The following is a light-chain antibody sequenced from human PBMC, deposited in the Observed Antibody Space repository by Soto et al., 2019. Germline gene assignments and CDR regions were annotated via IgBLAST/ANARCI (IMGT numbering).Light chain of an antibody. J-gene: IGKJ1*01. V-gene: IGKV3-11*01. CDR2: DAS. Sequence: DIVMTQSPATVSLSPGERATLPCRASQSVSNCLAWYQQKPGKAPSLLIYDASTIASGIPCRFSGSGSGTDFSLTISSLEPEDFAVYYCQQCSNWPWTFGQGTKVEIK. CDR3: QQCSNWPWT. CDR1: QSVSNC.